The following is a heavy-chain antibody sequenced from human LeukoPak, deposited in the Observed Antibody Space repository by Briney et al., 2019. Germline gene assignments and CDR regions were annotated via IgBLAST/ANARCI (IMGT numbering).Heavy chain of an antibody. CDR2: MNPNSDNT. J-gene: IGHJ3*02. D-gene: IGHD5-24*01. CDR3: AGIRDGYNDTYDI. CDR1: GYTFTNDD. V-gene: IGHV1-8*01. Sequence: ASVKVSCKASGYTFTNDDLNWVRQAPGQGLEWVGWMNPNSDNTGAAQKFQGRVTMTRDTSISTAYMERSSLRSEDTAIYYCAGIRDGYNDTYDICDQGTVVPVPS.